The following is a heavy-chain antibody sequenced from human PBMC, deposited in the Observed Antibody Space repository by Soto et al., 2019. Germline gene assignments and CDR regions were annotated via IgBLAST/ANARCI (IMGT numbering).Heavy chain of an antibody. CDR2: ISSSSSYI. CDR3: ARGNSNYNYYYYGMDV. J-gene: IGHJ6*02. CDR1: GFTFSSYS. Sequence: KPGGSLRLSCAASGFTFSSYSMNWVRQAPGKGLEWVSSISSSSSYIYYADSVKGRFTISRDNAKNSLYLQMNSLRAEDTAVYYCARGNSNYNYYYYGMDVWGQGTTVTVSS. V-gene: IGHV3-21*01. D-gene: IGHD4-4*01.